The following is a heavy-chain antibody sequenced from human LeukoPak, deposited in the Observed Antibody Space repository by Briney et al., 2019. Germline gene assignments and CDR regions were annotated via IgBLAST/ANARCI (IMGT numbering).Heavy chain of an antibody. Sequence: GGSLRLSCAASGFTFSDHYMDWVRQAPGKGLEWVGRTRNKANSYTTEYAASVKGRFTISRDDSKNSLYLQMNSLRAEDTAVYYCARLQQQLLPRRDYFDYWGQGTLVTVSS. V-gene: IGHV3-72*01. D-gene: IGHD6-13*01. J-gene: IGHJ4*02. CDR2: TRNKANSYTT. CDR3: ARLQQQLLPRRDYFDY. CDR1: GFTFSDHY.